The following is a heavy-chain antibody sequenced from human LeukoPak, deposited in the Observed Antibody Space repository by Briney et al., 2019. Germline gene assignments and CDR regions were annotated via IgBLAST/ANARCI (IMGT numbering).Heavy chain of an antibody. J-gene: IGHJ4*02. CDR3: ARRVLRRLDSDYFDY. CDR1: GGCMSSYY. Sequence: PSETLPLTCTVSGGCMSSYYWSWIRQPPGKGLEWIGYIYTSGSTNYNPSLKSRVTISVDTSKNQFSLKLSSVTAADTAVYYCARRVLRRLDSDYFDYWGQGTLVTVSS. D-gene: IGHD5-18*01. V-gene: IGHV4-4*09. CDR2: IYTSGST.